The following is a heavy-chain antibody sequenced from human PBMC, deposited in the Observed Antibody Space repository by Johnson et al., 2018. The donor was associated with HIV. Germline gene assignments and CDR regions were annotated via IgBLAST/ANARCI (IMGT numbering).Heavy chain of an antibody. Sequence: QVQLVESGGGVVQPGRSLRLSCAASGFTFSSYGMHWVRQAPGKGLEWVAVISYDGSHKYYADSVKGRFTISRDNAKNSLYLQMNSLKVEDTAVYYCSTDGYISTWYVSFDIWGRGTMVTVSS. V-gene: IGHV3-30*03. D-gene: IGHD6-13*01. J-gene: IGHJ3*02. CDR1: GFTFSSYG. CDR3: STDGYISTWYVSFDI. CDR2: ISYDGSHK.